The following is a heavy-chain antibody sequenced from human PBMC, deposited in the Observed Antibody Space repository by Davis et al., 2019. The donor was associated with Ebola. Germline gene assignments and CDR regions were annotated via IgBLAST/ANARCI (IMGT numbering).Heavy chain of an antibody. J-gene: IGHJ4*02. CDR1: GGTFSSYA. CDR2: IIPIFGTA. Sequence: AASVKVSCKASGGTFSSYAISWVRQAPGQGLEWMGGIIPIFGTANYAQKFQGRVTITADKSTSTAYMELSSLRSEDTAVYYCASPQTDYGDYMAPYHLDYWGQGTLVTVSS. CDR3: ASPQTDYGDYMAPYHLDY. D-gene: IGHD4-17*01. V-gene: IGHV1-69*06.